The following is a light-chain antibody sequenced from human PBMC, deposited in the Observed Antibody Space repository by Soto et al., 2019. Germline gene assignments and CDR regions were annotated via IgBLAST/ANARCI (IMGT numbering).Light chain of an antibody. CDR1: SSDVGGYNL. CDR2: EGT. Sequence: QSVLTQPASVSGSPGQSVTMSCTGTSSDVGGYNLVSWYQQPPGKAPKLIIFEGTQRPSGVSGRFSGSKSGNTASLTISGLQADDEADYFCCSYARGSTPYVFGTGTKVTVL. V-gene: IGLV2-23*01. J-gene: IGLJ1*01. CDR3: CSYARGSTPYV.